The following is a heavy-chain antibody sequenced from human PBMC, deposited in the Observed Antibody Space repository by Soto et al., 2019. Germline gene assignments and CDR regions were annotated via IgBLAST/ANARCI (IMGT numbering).Heavy chain of an antibody. CDR3: ARHAFYGPPYGDYYASEADY. D-gene: IGHD4-17*01. CDR1: GYSISSSPYY. J-gene: IGHJ4*02. CDR2: IYNSGST. V-gene: IGHV4-39*01. Sequence: SETLSLTCTVSGYSISSSPYYWGWISQPPGKGLEWIGSIYNSGSTYYNPSLKSRVTISVDTSKNQFSLKLNSVTAADTAVYYCARHAFYGPPYGDYYASEADYWGQGSLVTVSS.